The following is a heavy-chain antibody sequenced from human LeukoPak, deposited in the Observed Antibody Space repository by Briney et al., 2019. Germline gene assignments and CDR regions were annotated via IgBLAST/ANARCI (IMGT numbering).Heavy chain of an antibody. CDR1: GGTFSSYA. CDR3: ARGYYDSSGLLFDY. J-gene: IGHJ4*02. CDR2: IIPIFGTA. D-gene: IGHD3-22*01. Sequence: ASVKVSCKASGGTFSSYAISWVRQAPGQGLEWMGGIIPIFGTANYAQKFQGRVTITTDESTSTAYMELSSLRSEDTAVYYCARGYYDSSGLLFDYWGQGTLVTVSS. V-gene: IGHV1-69*05.